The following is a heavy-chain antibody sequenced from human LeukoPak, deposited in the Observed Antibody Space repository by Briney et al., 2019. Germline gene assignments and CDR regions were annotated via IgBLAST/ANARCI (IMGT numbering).Heavy chain of an antibody. CDR2: INPNSGGT. CDR3: ARSLPSWPASMYYFDY. J-gene: IGHJ4*02. CDR1: GYTFTGYY. V-gene: IGHV1-2*06. Sequence: ASVKVSCKASGYTFTGYYMHWARQAPGQGLEWMGRINPNSGGTNYAQKFQGRVTMTRDTSISTAYMELSRLRSDDTAVYYCARSLPSWPASMYYFDYWGQGTLVTVSS. D-gene: IGHD2-2*01.